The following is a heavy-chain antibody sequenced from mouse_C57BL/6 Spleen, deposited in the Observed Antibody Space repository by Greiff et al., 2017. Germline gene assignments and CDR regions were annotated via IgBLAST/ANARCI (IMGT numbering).Heavy chain of an antibody. CDR2: IYPRDGST. Sequence: VKLMESGPELVKPGASVKLSCKASGYTFTSYDINWVKQRPGQGLAWIGWIYPRDGSTKYNEKFKGKATLTVDTSSSTAYMELHSLISEDSAVYFCARTITTVVEAMDYWGQGTSVTVSS. V-gene: IGHV1-85*01. CDR3: ARTITTVVEAMDY. D-gene: IGHD1-1*01. J-gene: IGHJ4*01. CDR1: GYTFTSYD.